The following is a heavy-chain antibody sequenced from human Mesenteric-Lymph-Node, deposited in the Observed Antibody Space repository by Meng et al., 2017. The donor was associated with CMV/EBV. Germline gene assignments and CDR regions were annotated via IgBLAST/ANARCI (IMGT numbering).Heavy chain of an antibody. D-gene: IGHD1-1*01. J-gene: IGHJ5*02. V-gene: IGHV3-21*01. Sequence: GESLKISCAASGFTFSDYSINWVRQAPGKGLEWVSSISSSSSYIYYADSVKGRFTISRDNAKNSLYLQMNSLRAEDTAVYYCARDHDSRFDPWGQGTLVTVSS. CDR3: ARDHDSRFDP. CDR2: ISSSSSYI. CDR1: GFTFSDYS.